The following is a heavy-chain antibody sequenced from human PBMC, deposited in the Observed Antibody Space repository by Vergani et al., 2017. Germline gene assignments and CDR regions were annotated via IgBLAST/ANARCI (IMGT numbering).Heavy chain of an antibody. V-gene: IGHV4-34*01. D-gene: IGHD6-6*01. Sequence: QVQLQQWGAGLLKPSETLSLTCAVYGGSFSGYYWSWIRQPPGKGLEWIGYIYYSGSTYYNPSLKSRVTMSVDTSKNQFSLKLSSVTAVDTAVYYCARSLGIAARPGGMDVWGQGTTVTVSS. J-gene: IGHJ6*02. CDR1: GGSFSGYY. CDR3: ARSLGIAARPGGMDV. CDR2: IYYSGST.